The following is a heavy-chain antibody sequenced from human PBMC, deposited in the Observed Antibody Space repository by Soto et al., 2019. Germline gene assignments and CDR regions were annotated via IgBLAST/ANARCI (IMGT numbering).Heavy chain of an antibody. Sequence: QVQLQESGPGLVKPSETLSLTCTVSGGSISSYYWSWIRQPPGKGLEWIGYIYYSGSTNYNPSLKSRVTISVDTSKNQFSLKLSSVTAAHTAVYYCARGPGLWFGELFFDYWGQGTLVTVSS. CDR1: GGSISSYY. J-gene: IGHJ4*02. D-gene: IGHD3-10*01. CDR3: ARGPGLWFGELFFDY. CDR2: IYYSGST. V-gene: IGHV4-59*08.